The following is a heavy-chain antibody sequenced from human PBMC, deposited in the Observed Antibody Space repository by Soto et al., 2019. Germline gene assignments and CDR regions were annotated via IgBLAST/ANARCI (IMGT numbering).Heavy chain of an antibody. CDR2: ISYDGSNK. Sequence: GGSLRLSCAASGFTFSSYAMHWVRQAPGKGLEWVAVISYDGSNKYYADSVKGRFTISRDNSKNTLYLQMNSLRAEDTAVYYCATYNRNYPDAFDIWGPGTMVTVSS. CDR3: ATYNRNYPDAFDI. J-gene: IGHJ3*02. D-gene: IGHD1-7*01. CDR1: GFTFSSYA. V-gene: IGHV3-30-3*01.